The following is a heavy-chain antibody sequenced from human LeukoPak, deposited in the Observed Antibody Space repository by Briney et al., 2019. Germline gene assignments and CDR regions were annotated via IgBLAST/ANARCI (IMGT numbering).Heavy chain of an antibody. CDR1: GFTFSSYS. CDR2: IKQDGSER. J-gene: IGHJ4*02. CDR3: ARDYYASGSHDY. Sequence: PGGSLRLSCAASGFTFSSYSMNWVRQAPGKGLEWVANIKQDGSERSYVDSVKGRFTISRDNAKSSLCLQMNSLRAEDTAVYYCARDYYASGSHDYWGLGTLVTVSS. D-gene: IGHD3-10*01. V-gene: IGHV3-7*04.